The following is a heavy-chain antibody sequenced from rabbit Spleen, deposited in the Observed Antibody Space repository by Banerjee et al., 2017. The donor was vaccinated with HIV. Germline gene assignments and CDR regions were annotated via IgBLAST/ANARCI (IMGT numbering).Heavy chain of an antibody. D-gene: IGHD4-2*01. CDR2: INAATGKP. CDR1: AFSFSDRDV. V-gene: IGHV1S47*01. J-gene: IGHJ4*01. Sequence: QEQLEESGGGLVKPEGSLTLTCKASAFSFSDRDVMCWVRQAPGKGLEWIACINAATGKPVYATWAKGRFTITRSTSLNTVTLQMTSLTAADTATYFCARGDNNAGNGFNLWGQGTLVTVS. CDR3: ARGDNNAGNGFNL.